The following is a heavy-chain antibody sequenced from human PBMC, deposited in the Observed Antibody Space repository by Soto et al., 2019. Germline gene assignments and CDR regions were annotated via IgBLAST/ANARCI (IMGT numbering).Heavy chain of an antibody. V-gene: IGHV3-11*01. CDR2: ISNSGSTI. J-gene: IGHJ5*02. Sequence: GGSLRLSCAASGFTFSYYYMSWIRQAPGKGLEWVSYISNSGSTIYYADSVKGRFTISRDNAKNSLYLQMNSLRAEDTAVYYCARVRSTYSSSWYNPWGQGTLVTVSS. CDR1: GFTFSYYY. D-gene: IGHD6-13*01. CDR3: ARVRSTYSSSWYNP.